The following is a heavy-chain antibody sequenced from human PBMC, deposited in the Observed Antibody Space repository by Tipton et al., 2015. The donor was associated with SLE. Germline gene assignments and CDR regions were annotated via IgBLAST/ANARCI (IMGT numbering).Heavy chain of an antibody. J-gene: IGHJ4*02. CDR3: ARHPEEDGPGDY. Sequence: TLSLTCAVYGGSFSGYYWSWIRQHPGKGLEWIGYIHDSGAIYYNPSLKSRVIISVDTSKNKLSLKVTSLTAADTSVYYCARHPEEDGPGDYWGQGTLVLVSS. CDR2: IHDSGAI. CDR1: GGSFSGYY. V-gene: IGHV4-34*01. D-gene: IGHD3-10*01.